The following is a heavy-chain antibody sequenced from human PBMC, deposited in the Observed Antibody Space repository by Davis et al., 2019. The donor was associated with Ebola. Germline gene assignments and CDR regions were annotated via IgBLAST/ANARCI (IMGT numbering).Heavy chain of an antibody. D-gene: IGHD3-3*01. Sequence: GESLKISCAASGFTFSSSWMSWVRQAPGKGLEWVANIKQDGSEKYYVDSVKGRFTISRDNAKNSLYLQMNSLRAEDTAVYYCARDYYDFYYYGMDVWGQGTTVTVSS. CDR1: GFTFSSSW. V-gene: IGHV3-7*03. J-gene: IGHJ6*02. CDR2: IKQDGSEK. CDR3: ARDYYDFYYYGMDV.